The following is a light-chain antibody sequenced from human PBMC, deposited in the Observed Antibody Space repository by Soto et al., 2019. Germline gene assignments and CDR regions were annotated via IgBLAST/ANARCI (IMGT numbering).Light chain of an antibody. J-gene: IGLJ3*02. CDR1: SSHIGNNY. V-gene: IGLV1-51*01. Sequence: QSVLTQPPSVSAAPGQKVTISCSGSSSHIGNNYVSWYQQLPGTAPKLLIYDNNKRPSGIPDRVSGSKSGTSATLGITGLQTGDEADYYCGTWDSSLMAGVFGGGTKVTVL. CDR2: DNN. CDR3: GTWDSSLMAGV.